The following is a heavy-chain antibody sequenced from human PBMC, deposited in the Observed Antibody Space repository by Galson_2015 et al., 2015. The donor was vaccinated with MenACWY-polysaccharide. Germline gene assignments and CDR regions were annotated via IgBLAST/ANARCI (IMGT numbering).Heavy chain of an antibody. D-gene: IGHD2-2*01. V-gene: IGHV3-33*01. CDR1: GSRFSGSG. J-gene: IGHJ3*02. CDR3: AREGSRIVFHAFDI. Sequence: SLRLSCAASGSRFSGSGMDWVRQAPGKGLEWVAVIQYDGTNKVYADSVKGRFTISRDNSKNTLFLEMNTLGVEDTAVYYCAREGSRIVFHAFDIWGQGTMVTVSS. CDR2: IQYDGTNK.